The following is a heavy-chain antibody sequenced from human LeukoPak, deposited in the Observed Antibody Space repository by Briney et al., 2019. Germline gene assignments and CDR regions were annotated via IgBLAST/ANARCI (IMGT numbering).Heavy chain of an antibody. D-gene: IGHD3-10*01. J-gene: IGHJ4*02. V-gene: IGHV1-8*01. CDR2: MNPNSGNT. Sequence: ASVKVSCKASGYTFTSYDINWVRQATGQGLEWMGWMNPNSGNTGYAQKFQGRVTMTRHTSIRTAYMELSSLRAEDTAVYYCARGDIYYGSGSSPFDYWGQGTLVTVSS. CDR3: ARGDIYYGSGSSPFDY. CDR1: GYTFTSYD.